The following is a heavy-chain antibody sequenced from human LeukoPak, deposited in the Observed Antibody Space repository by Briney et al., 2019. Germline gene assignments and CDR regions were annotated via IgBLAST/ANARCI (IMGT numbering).Heavy chain of an antibody. V-gene: IGHV4-59*08. J-gene: IGHJ5*02. CDR1: GGSISSYY. D-gene: IGHD3-10*01. Sequence: SETLSLTCTVSGGSISSYYWSWIRQPPGKGLEWIGYIFYSGSTHYNPSLETRVTISLDTSKSQFSLKLSSMTAADTAVYYCANYRWAVRGGTKYFDPWGLGTLVTVSS. CDR2: IFYSGST. CDR3: ANYRWAVRGGTKYFDP.